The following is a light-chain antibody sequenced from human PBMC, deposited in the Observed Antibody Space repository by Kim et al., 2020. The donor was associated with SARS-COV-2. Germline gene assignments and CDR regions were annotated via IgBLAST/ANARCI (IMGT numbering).Light chain of an antibody. CDR2: QDT. CDR3: QAWDTSLGVV. J-gene: IGLJ2*01. Sequence: SYELTQQPSVSVSPGQTASITCSGDKLGDKYACXYQLKPGQSPLLVIYQDTMRPSGIPERFSASNSGNTATLTISGTQAVDEADYYCQAWDTSLGVVFGG. CDR1: KLGDKY. V-gene: IGLV3-1*01.